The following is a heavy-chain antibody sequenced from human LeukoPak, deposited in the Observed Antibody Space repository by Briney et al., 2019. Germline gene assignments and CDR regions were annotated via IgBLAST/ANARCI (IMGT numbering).Heavy chain of an antibody. J-gene: IGHJ4*02. CDR3: ARVYRRYFDY. D-gene: IGHD1-14*01. CDR2: ISSSSSSI. V-gene: IGHV3-48*01. Sequence: GGSLRLSCAASGFIFISYSMNWVRQAPGKGLEWVSYISSSSSSIYYADAVKGRFTISRDNAKNSLYLQMNSLRAEDTAVYYCARVYRRYFDYWGQGTLVTVSS. CDR1: GFIFISYS.